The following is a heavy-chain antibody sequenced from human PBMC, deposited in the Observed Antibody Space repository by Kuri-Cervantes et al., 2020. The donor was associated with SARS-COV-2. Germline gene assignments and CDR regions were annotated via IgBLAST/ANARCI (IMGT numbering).Heavy chain of an antibody. D-gene: IGHD5-18*01. CDR2: INQSGST. CDR3: ATRNKHGYPLDS. CDR1: DGSCNILY. V-gene: IGHV4-34*01. Sequence: SQTLSLTCAVSDGSCNILYWSWIRQSPGKGLEWSGEINQSGSTNYNPSLKSRVTMSGGTSKNQVSLELSAVTAADTGVYYCATRNKHGYPLDSWGQGTLVTVSS. J-gene: IGHJ4*02.